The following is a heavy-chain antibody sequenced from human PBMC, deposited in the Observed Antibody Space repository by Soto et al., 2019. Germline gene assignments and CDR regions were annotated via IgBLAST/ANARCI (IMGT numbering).Heavy chain of an antibody. Sequence: DSVKVSFKACGYTFTGYYMHLVRQAPGQGLEWMGWINPNSGGTNYAQKFQGRVTMTRDTSISTAYMELSRLRSDDTAVYYCARDLVLMVYAPRGYYGMDVWGQGTTVTVSS. J-gene: IGHJ6*02. CDR1: GYTFTGYY. CDR2: INPNSGGT. D-gene: IGHD2-8*01. V-gene: IGHV1-2*02. CDR3: ARDLVLMVYAPRGYYGMDV.